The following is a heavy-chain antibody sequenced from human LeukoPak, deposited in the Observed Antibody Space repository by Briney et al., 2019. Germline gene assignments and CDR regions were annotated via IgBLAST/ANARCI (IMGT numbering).Heavy chain of an antibody. J-gene: IGHJ5*02. V-gene: IGHV1-69*05. D-gene: IGHD4-17*01. Sequence: GASVKVSCKTSGGTFNNSAIRWVRQAPGQGLEWLGGIMPLFGAAGYAQKFQGRVIITKDESTRTVYLELTSLTSDDTAVYYCARDVHGDYGSGWFDPWGQGTRVSVSS. CDR2: IMPLFGAA. CDR1: GGTFNNSA. CDR3: ARDVHGDYGSGWFDP.